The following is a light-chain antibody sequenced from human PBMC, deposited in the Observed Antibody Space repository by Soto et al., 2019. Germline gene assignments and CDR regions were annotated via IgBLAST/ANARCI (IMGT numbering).Light chain of an antibody. CDR3: QQYNSYSGT. Sequence: IQMTQSPSTLSASVGDRVTITCRASQNIGSWLAWYQQQPGSAPKLLISDASSLESGVPSRFSGGGSGTDFTLTISSLQPDDFATYYCQQYNSYSGTFGQGTKVEV. CDR2: DAS. CDR1: QNIGSW. J-gene: IGKJ1*01. V-gene: IGKV1-5*01.